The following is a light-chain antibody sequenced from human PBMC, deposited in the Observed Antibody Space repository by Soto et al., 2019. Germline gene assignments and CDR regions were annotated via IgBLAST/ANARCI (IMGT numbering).Light chain of an antibody. CDR3: QQSSSTPYS. V-gene: IGKV1-39*01. Sequence: DIQMTQTPSSLSASVGDRVTITCRASQNIRNYLNWYPQTPGKAPKLLIYAAYSLQSRVPSRFSCSGSGTDFTLTISTLQPEVFTTYYCQQSSSTPYSFGQGTKLEIK. CDR1: QNIRNY. CDR2: AAY. J-gene: IGKJ2*03.